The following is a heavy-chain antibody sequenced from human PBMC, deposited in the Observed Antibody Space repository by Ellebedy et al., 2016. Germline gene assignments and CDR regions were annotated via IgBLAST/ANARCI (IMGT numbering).Heavy chain of an antibody. D-gene: IGHD2-2*01. CDR2: IYYSGST. Sequence: SETLSLXXAVYGGSFSSYYWGWIRQPPGKGLEYIGSIYYSGSTYYNPSLKSRVTKSVDTSKNQFSLKLSSVTAADTAVYYCARQYCSSTSCSYGGYFDYWGQGTLVTVSS. V-gene: IGHV4-39*01. CDR3: ARQYCSSTSCSYGGYFDY. CDR1: GGSFSSYY. J-gene: IGHJ4*02.